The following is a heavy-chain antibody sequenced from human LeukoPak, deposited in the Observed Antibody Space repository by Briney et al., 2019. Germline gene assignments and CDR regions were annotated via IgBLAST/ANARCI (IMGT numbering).Heavy chain of an antibody. D-gene: IGHD3-22*01. CDR1: GGTFSSYA. CDR2: IIPIFGTA. Sequence: SVKVSCKASGGTFSSYAISWVRQAPGQGLEWVGGIIPIFGTANYAQKFQGRVTITTDESTSTAYMELSSLRSEDTAVYYCARAKKYYYDSSGPTLDYWGQGTLVTVSS. V-gene: IGHV1-69*05. J-gene: IGHJ4*02. CDR3: ARAKKYYYDSSGPTLDY.